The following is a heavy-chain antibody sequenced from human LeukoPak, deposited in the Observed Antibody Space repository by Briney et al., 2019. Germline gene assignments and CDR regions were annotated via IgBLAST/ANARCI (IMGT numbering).Heavy chain of an antibody. Sequence: GASVKVSCKTSGYTFSRHYIHWVRQAPGQGPEWLGIINTSGATTRYGQNFKGRVTATRDTSTSTVYMEMSSLNSEDTAVYYCARGLESSGWYGMDVWGQGTTIIVSS. V-gene: IGHV1-46*01. D-gene: IGHD6-19*01. J-gene: IGHJ6*02. CDR2: INTSGATT. CDR3: ARGLESSGWYGMDV. CDR1: GYTFSRHY.